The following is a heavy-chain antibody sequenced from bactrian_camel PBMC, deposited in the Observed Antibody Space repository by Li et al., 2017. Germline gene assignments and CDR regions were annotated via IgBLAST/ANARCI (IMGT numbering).Heavy chain of an antibody. CDR2: ITSDGNMA. D-gene: IGHD3*01. Sequence: HVQLVESGGGLVQPGGSLRLSCGASGFTFSNFWMTWVRQAPGKGLEWVSTITSDGNMAYYSDSVKGRFTISRDNVKNTVYLQMNSLKSEDAALYYCFNQDYWGHGTQVTVS. J-gene: IGHJ4*01. CDR3: FNQDY. CDR1: GFTFSNFW. V-gene: IGHV3S6*01.